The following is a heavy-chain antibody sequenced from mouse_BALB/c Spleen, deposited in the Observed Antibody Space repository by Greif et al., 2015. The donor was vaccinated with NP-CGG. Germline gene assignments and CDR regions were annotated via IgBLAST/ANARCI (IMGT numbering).Heavy chain of an antibody. CDR1: GYAFSSSW. CDR3: AIYYGNYVGAMDY. J-gene: IGHJ4*01. Sequence: QVQLQQSGPELVKPGASVKISCKASGYAFSSSWMNWVKQRPGQGLEWIGRIYPGDGDTNYNGKFKGKATLTADKSSSTAYMQLSSLTSVDSAVYFCAIYYGNYVGAMDYWGQGTSVTVSS. V-gene: IGHV1-82*01. D-gene: IGHD2-1*01. CDR2: IYPGDGDT.